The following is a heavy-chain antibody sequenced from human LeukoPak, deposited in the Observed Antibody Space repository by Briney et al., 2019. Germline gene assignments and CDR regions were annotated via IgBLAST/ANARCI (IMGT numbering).Heavy chain of an antibody. CDR2: MNPNSGNT. J-gene: IGHJ6*02. CDR3: ARDVLRYFDWSPGDYYYYGMDV. V-gene: IGHV1-8*01. D-gene: IGHD3-9*01. CDR1: GYTFTSYD. Sequence: ASVKVSCKASGYTFTSYDINWVRQATGQGLEWMGWMNPNSGNTGYAQKFQGRVTMTRNTSISTAYMELSSLRSEDTAVYYCARDVLRYFDWSPGDYYYYGMDVWGQGTTVTVSS.